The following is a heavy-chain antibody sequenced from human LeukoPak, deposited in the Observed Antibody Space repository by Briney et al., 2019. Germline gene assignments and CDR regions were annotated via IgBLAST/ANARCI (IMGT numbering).Heavy chain of an antibody. CDR3: AIVVVPATIGGYYYGMDV. V-gene: IGHV4-34*01. Sequence: SETLSFTCAVYGGSFSGYYWSWIRQPPGKGLEWIGEINHSGSTNYNPSLKSRVTISVDTSKNQFSLKLSSVTAADTAVYYCAIVVVPATIGGYYYGMDVWGQGTTVTVSS. D-gene: IGHD2-2*01. CDR2: INHSGST. CDR1: GGSFSGYY. J-gene: IGHJ6*02.